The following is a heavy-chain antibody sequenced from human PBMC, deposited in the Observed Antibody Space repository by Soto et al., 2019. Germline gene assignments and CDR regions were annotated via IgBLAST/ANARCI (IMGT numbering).Heavy chain of an antibody. J-gene: IGHJ4*02. CDR3: XRDRGYSSDY. CDR1: GYTF. Sequence: QVQLVQSGAEVKKPGASVKVSCKASGYTFSWVRQAPGQGLEWMGWISAYNGNTNYAQKLQGRVTMTTDTATSTAYXELXSLRSDDTAVYXXXRDRGYSSDYWRQGTLVTVSS. CDR2: ISAYNGNT. V-gene: IGHV1-18*01. D-gene: IGHD6-13*01.